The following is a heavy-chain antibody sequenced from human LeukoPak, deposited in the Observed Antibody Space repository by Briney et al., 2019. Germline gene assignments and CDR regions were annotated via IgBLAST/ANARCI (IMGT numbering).Heavy chain of an antibody. D-gene: IGHD1-1*01. J-gene: IGHJ6*02. CDR3: AIAGTTYGMDV. Sequence: GRSLRLSCAASGFTFSSYGMHWVRQAPGKGLEWVAVISYDGSNKYYADSVKGRFTISRDNSKNTLYLRMNSLRAEDTAVYYCAIAGTTYGMDVWGQGTAVTVSS. CDR1: GFTFSSYG. V-gene: IGHV3-30*03. CDR2: ISYDGSNK.